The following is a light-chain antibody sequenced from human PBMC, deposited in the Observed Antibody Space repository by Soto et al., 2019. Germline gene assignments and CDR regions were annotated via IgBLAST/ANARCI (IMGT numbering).Light chain of an antibody. J-gene: IGKJ4*01. CDR3: QQYGSSPLT. CDR1: QSVSSSY. Sequence: SPSTLSLSPGERATLSCKASQSVSSSYLAWYQQKPGQAPRLLIYGASSRATGIPDRFSGSGSGTDFTLTISRLEPEDFAVYYCQQYGSSPLTFVG. CDR2: GAS. V-gene: IGKV3-20*01.